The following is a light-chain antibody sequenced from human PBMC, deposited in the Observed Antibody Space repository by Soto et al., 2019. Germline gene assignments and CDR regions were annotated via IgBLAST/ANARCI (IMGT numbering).Light chain of an antibody. J-gene: IGLJ1*01. CDR3: SSYTNSIIDYV. Sequence: QSALTQPASVSGSPGQSITISCTGTSSDVGGYNYVSCYQQPPGPAPNLLIYEVSNRPSGVSNRFSGSKSGNTASLTLSGLQAEAEADYYCSSYTNSIIDYVFGTGTKLTVL. V-gene: IGLV2-14*01. CDR2: EVS. CDR1: SSDVGGYNY.